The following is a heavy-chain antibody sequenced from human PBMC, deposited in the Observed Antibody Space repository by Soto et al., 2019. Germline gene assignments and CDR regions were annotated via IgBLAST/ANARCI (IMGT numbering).Heavy chain of an antibody. CDR1: GFTFSKYA. Sequence: EVQLLESGGGLVQPGGSLRLSCAASGFTFSKYAMSWVRHAPGKGLDWVSGISDNGVTTYSADSVKGRFTISRDNSKNALYLQMNSLRAEDTAVYYCAKGKGTGVTRVGAFDIWGQGTMVTVSS. V-gene: IGHV3-23*01. CDR2: ISDNGVTT. CDR3: AKGKGTGVTRVGAFDI. D-gene: IGHD2-8*02. J-gene: IGHJ3*02.